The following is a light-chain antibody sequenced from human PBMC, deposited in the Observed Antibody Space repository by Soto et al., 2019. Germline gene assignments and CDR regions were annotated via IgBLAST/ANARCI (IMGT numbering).Light chain of an antibody. CDR3: AAWDDTVRSYV. V-gene: IGLV1-47*01. CDR1: ISNIGSNY. J-gene: IGLJ1*01. CDR2: RNN. Sequence: QSVLTQPPSVSGTPGQRVTISCSGSISNIGSNYVYWFQQFPGTAPKVLSNRNNQRPSGVPDRFSGSKSGTSASLAISGLRSEEEAEYYCAAWDDTVRSYVFGTGTKVTVL.